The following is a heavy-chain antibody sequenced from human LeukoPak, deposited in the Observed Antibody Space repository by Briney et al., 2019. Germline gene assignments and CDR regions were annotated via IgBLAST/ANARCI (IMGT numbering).Heavy chain of an antibody. CDR1: GGTFSSYA. CDR3: ARAENGDLFDY. CDR2: MNPNSGNT. V-gene: IGHV1-8*03. D-gene: IGHD4-17*01. Sequence: ASVKVSCKASGGTFSSYAISWVRQATGQGLEWMGWMNPNSGNTGYAQKFQGRVTITRNTSISTAYMELSSLRSEDTAVYYCARAENGDLFDYWGQGTLVTVSS. J-gene: IGHJ4*02.